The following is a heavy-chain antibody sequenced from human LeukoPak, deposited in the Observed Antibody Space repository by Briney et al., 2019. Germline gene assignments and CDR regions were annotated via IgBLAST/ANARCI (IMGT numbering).Heavy chain of an antibody. CDR2: IKQDGSEK. J-gene: IGHJ4*01. Sequence: GGSLRLSCAASGFTFSDYYMSWIRQAPGKGLEWVANIKQDGSEKTYADSVRGRFTIFRDNAKDSVYLQMNSLRAEDSAIYYCAREGFYFFDFWGQGTLVTVSS. CDR1: GFTFSDYY. CDR3: AREGFYFFDF. V-gene: IGHV3-7*01.